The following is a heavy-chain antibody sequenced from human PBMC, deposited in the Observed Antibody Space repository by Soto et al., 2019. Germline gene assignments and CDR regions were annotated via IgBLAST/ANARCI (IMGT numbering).Heavy chain of an antibody. D-gene: IGHD1-1*01. CDR1: RGSISNYF. V-gene: IGHV4-59*12. Sequence: SETLSLTCTVSRGSISNYFWTWIRQPPGRGLEWIGYISYSGTTNYNASLKSRVTISVDTSANQFSLRVEDTAMYYCARGFRYHWGRGTLVTVSS. CDR2: ISYSGTT. J-gene: IGHJ1*01. CDR3: ARGFRYH.